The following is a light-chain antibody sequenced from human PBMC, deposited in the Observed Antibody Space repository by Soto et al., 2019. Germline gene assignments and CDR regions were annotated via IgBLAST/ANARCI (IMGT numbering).Light chain of an antibody. CDR1: QDIKNY. Sequence: DIEMTQSPSSLSSSVGDMFTITCQASQDIKNYLNWYQQKSGKAPKLLIYDASDLETGVPSRFSGSGSGTDFTFTINSLQPEDIATYYCQQYDNLPLTFGGGTKVDIK. CDR3: QQYDNLPLT. J-gene: IGKJ4*01. CDR2: DAS. V-gene: IGKV1-33*01.